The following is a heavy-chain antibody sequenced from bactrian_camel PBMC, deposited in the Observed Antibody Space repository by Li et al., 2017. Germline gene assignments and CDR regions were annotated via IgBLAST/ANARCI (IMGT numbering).Heavy chain of an antibody. Sequence: VQLVESGGGSVQAGGSLRLSCEASGFTYSSGCMGWFRQAPGKERLAVATISSRLRTTTYAASVKGRFTISQDYARNTLWLQMNSLDPDVTAMYYCVAGSTGFNCLSDLRHYNYWGQGTQVTVS. V-gene: IGHV3S59*01. J-gene: IGHJ4*01. CDR2: ISSRLRTT. CDR3: VAGSTGFNCLSDLRHYNY. D-gene: IGHD6*01. CDR1: GFTYSSGC.